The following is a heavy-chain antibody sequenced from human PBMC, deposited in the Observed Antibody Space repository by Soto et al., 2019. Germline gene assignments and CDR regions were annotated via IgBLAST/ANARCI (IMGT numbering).Heavy chain of an antibody. V-gene: IGHV4-34*01. CDR1: GGSFSGYY. CDR3: ATAHGYSSSWYFGY. D-gene: IGHD6-13*01. CDR2: INHSGST. Sequence: SETMSLTCAVYGGSFSGYYWSWIRQPPGKGLEWIGEINHSGSTNYNPSLKSRVTISVDTSKNQFSLKLSSVTASDTAVYYCATAHGYSSSWYFGYWGQGTLVTVSS. J-gene: IGHJ4*02.